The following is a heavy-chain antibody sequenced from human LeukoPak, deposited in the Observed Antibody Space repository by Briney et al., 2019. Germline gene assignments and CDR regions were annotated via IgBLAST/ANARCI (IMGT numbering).Heavy chain of an antibody. CDR1: GYSFSDYW. V-gene: IGHV5-51*01. D-gene: IGHD6-13*01. Sequence: GESLRISCQGSGYSFSDYWIGWVRQMPGKGLELMGLIYPGDSDTTYSPSFQGQVTISADKSISTAYLQWSSLKASDTAMYYCVRHGLGSSWFGFDYWGQGTLVTVSS. CDR3: VRHGLGSSWFGFDY. J-gene: IGHJ4*02. CDR2: IYPGDSDT.